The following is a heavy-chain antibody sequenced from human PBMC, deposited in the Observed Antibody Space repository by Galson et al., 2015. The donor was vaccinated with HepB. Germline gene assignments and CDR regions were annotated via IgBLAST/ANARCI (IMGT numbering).Heavy chain of an antibody. CDR3: ASRQYYYGSGTYYNVSDY. D-gene: IGHD3-10*01. J-gene: IGHJ4*02. V-gene: IGHV5-10-1*01. CDR2: IDPSDSYT. CDR1: GYTFTTFW. Sequence: QSGAEVKKPGESLRISCKGSGYTFTTFWISWVRQMPGKGLEWMGRIDPSDSYTDYSTSFQGHVTISADKSITTAYLQWSSLKASDTAMYYCASRQYYYGSGTYYNVSDYWGQGTLVTVSS.